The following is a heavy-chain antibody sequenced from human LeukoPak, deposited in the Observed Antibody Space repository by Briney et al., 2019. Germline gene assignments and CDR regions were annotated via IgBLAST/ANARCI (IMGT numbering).Heavy chain of an antibody. CDR3: ARDREAVTGSRYFDY. CDR2: INAGNGNT. J-gene: IGHJ4*02. D-gene: IGHD6-19*01. CDR1: GCTFTSYA. V-gene: IGHV1-3*01. Sequence: GASVKVSCKASGCTFTSYAMHWVRQAPGQRLEWMGWINAGNGNTKYSQKFQGRVTITRDTSASTAYMELSSLRSEDTAVYYCARDREAVTGSRYFDYWGQGTLVTVSS.